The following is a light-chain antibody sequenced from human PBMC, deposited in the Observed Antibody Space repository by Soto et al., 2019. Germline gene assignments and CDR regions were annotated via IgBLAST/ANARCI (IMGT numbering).Light chain of an antibody. V-gene: IGLV2-23*01. Sequence: QSALTQPASVSGSPGQSITISCTGTNGDVGSYNLVSWYQQHPGKAPKLMIYEGSKRPSGVSNRFSGSKSGSTASLTISGLQAEDEADYYRCSYARSSTDVFRSGTNVTVL. CDR2: EGS. J-gene: IGLJ1*01. CDR1: NGDVGSYNL. CDR3: CSYARSSTDV.